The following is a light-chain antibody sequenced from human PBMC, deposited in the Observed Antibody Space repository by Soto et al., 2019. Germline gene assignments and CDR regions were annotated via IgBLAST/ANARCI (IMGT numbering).Light chain of an antibody. CDR1: QSISSW. V-gene: IGKV1-27*01. CDR2: AAS. Sequence: DIQSSHSLSTLYAYIRDRVTITCRASQSISSWLAWYQQKPGKVPKLLIYAASTLQSGVPSRFSGSGSGTDFTLTISSLQPEDFATYYCLQDCIYPPTFGQGTKVDIK. CDR3: LQDCIYPPT. J-gene: IGKJ1*01.